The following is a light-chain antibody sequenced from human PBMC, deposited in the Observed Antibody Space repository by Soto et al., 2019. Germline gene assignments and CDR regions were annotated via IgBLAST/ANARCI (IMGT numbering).Light chain of an antibody. CDR3: QAWDSGSVV. V-gene: IGLV3-1*01. J-gene: IGLJ2*01. Sequence: SSELTQPPSVSVSPGQTASITCSGDKLGDKYASWYQQKPGQSPVLVITQDNKRPSGIPERFSGSNSGNSASLTISGTQATDEADYYCQAWDSGSVVFGRRTQLTVL. CDR1: KLGDKY. CDR2: QDN.